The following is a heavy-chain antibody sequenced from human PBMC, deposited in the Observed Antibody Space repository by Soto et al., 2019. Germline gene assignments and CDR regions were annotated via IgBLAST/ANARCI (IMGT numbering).Heavy chain of an antibody. CDR2: ISAYNGNT. V-gene: IGHV1-18*04. CDR3: ARDYCDSSGYEGYYYGMDV. D-gene: IGHD3-22*01. J-gene: IGHJ6*02. Sequence: ASVKASCKASGYTSTSHGISRVRQAPGQGPEWMGWISAYNGNTNYAQKLQGRVTMTTDTSTSTAYMELRSLRSDDAAVYYCARDYCDSSGYEGYYYGMDVWGQGTTVTVSS. CDR1: GYTSTSHG.